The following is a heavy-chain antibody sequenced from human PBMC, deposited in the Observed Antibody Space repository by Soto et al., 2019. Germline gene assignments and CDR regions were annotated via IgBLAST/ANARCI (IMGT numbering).Heavy chain of an antibody. CDR1: GFTVSSNY. CDR2: IYSGGST. D-gene: IGHD3-10*01. Sequence: GGSLRLSCAASGFTVSSNYMSWVRQAPGKGLEWVSVIYSGGSTYYADSVKGRFTISRDNSKNTLYLQMNSLRAEDTAVYYCARETPNYYGSGRGEYYFDYWGQGTLVTVSS. J-gene: IGHJ4*02. CDR3: ARETPNYYGSGRGEYYFDY. V-gene: IGHV3-66*01.